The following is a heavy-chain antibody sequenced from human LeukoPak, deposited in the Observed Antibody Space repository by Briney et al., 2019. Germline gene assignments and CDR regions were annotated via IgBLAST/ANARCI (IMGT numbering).Heavy chain of an antibody. V-gene: IGHV3-74*01. CDR3: ASIIPRKGSDY. CDR2: INSDGSST. CDR1: GFTFGNYW. J-gene: IGHJ4*02. D-gene: IGHD3-10*01. Sequence: GGSLRLSCVASGFTFGNYWMHWVRQAPGEGLVWVSRINSDGSSTNYADSVKGRFTISRDNAKNTLYLQMNSLRAEDTAVYYCASIIPRKGSDYWGQGTLVTVSS.